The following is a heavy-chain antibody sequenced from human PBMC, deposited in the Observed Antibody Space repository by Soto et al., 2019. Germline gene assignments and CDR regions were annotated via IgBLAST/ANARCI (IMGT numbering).Heavy chain of an antibody. D-gene: IGHD4-17*01. CDR1: GFTFNIYA. CDR2: ISFDGTKK. CDR3: AREDDYGYRYINYGLDV. V-gene: IGHV3-30-3*01. Sequence: GALRLSCAASGFTFNIYALHWVRQAPGKGLEWVAVISFDGTKKYYSDSVKGRFTISRDNLKNTLYLQMNNLRVEDAALYFCAREDDYGYRYINYGLDVWGQGTTVTVSS. J-gene: IGHJ6*02.